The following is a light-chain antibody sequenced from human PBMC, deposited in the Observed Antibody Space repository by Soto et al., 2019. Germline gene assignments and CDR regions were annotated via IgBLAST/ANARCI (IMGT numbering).Light chain of an antibody. CDR1: QGVSSY. Sequence: VLTKKKATLSLSRGERATVSCRASQGVSSYVAWYQQKPGQAPRLLIYDASNRATGIPARFSGSGSGTDFTLNISSLAPEDFAIYYCQQRQYWLPTTFGQVTRLENK. J-gene: IGKJ5*01. CDR3: QQRQYWLPTT. CDR2: DAS. V-gene: IGKV3-11*01.